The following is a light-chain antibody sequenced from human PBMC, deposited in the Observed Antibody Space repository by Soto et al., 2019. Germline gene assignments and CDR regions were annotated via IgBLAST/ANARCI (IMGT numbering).Light chain of an antibody. CDR2: LGS. V-gene: IGKV2-28*01. J-gene: IGKJ1*01. CDR1: QSLLHSNGYNY. Sequence: DIVMTQSPLSLPVTPGEPASISCRSSQSLLHSNGYNYLDWYLQKPGQSSQFLIYLGSNRASGGPDRFSGSGSGTDFTLKISRVEAEDVGVYYCMQALQTPRTFGQGTKVEIK. CDR3: MQALQTPRT.